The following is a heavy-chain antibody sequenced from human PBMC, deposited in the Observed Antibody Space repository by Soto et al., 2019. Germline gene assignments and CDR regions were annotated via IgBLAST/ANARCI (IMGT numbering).Heavy chain of an antibody. V-gene: IGHV1-69*01. D-gene: IGHD3-10*01. CDR2: IIPIFGIK. J-gene: IGHJ4*02. CDR1: GGTFNTYA. CDR3: AQEAGDH. Sequence: QMQLVQSGAEVKERGSSVKISCKTSGGTFNTYALTWVRQAPGQGLEWIGGIIPIFGIKNVAQRFQGRVTINADASLTTSYMEMASLRPVDTAVYYVAQEAGDHWGQGTLGTVS.